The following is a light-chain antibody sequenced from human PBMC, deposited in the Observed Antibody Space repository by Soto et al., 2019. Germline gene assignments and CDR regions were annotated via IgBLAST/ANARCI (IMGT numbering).Light chain of an antibody. CDR3: QQYGDSLLT. V-gene: IGKV3-20*01. CDR1: QSVTSNY. J-gene: IGKJ4*01. Sequence: EIVLTQSPGTLSLSPGERATLSCRASQSVTSNYLAWYQRKPGQAPRLLIYGASSRATGIPDRFSGSGSGTASSLTISRLEPDYFAVYYCQQYGDSLLTFGGGTRVEMK. CDR2: GAS.